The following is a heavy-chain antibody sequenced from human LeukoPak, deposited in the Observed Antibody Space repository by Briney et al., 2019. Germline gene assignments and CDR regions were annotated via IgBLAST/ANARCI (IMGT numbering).Heavy chain of an antibody. J-gene: IGHJ4*02. CDR3: ARGDDFSGDH. CDR1: GITFSNFW. D-gene: IGHD1-1*01. CDR2: IHQERNEK. V-gene: IGHV3-7*04. Sequence: GGSLRLSCGVLGITFSNFWMTWVRQPPGRGLEWWANIHQERNEKYHVEYVKGRFTISRDNTKNLLFLQMNALRVEDTAVYYCARGDDFSGDHWGQGTLVTVSS.